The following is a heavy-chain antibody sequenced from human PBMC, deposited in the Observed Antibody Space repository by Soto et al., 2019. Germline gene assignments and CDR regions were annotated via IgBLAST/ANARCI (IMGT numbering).Heavy chain of an antibody. CDR3: ARGITRNIVVVPAATHFDY. D-gene: IGHD2-2*01. Sequence: ASVKVSCKASGYTFTGYYMHWVRQAPGQGLEWMGWINPNSGGTNYAQKFQGWVTMTRDTSISTAYMELSRLRSDDTAVYYCARGITRNIVVVPAATHFDYWGQGTLVTVSS. CDR2: INPNSGGT. J-gene: IGHJ4*02. CDR1: GYTFTGYY. V-gene: IGHV1-2*04.